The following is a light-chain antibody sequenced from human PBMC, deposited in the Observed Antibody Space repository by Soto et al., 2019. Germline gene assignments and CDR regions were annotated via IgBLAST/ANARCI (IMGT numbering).Light chain of an antibody. J-gene: IGKJ5*01. CDR1: QSVTNSF. CDR3: QQRNMWPPIT. V-gene: IGKV3D-20*02. CDR2: GAS. Sequence: EIVLAQSPGTLSLSPGERATLSFRSSQSVTNSFLAWYQQKPGQAPRLLIYGASRRATGIPDRFTGSGSGTDFTLTISRLEPEDFAVYYCQQRNMWPPITFGQGTRLEIK.